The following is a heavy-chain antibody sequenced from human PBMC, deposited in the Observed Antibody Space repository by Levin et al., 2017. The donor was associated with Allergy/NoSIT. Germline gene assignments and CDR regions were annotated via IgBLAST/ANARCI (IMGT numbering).Heavy chain of an antibody. D-gene: IGHD6-19*01. CDR2: IKQDGSEK. CDR3: ARRGQWLVTYYFDY. J-gene: IGHJ4*02. Sequence: GESLKISCAASGFTFSSYWMSWVRQAPGKGLEWVANIKQDGSEKYYVDSVKGRFTISRDNAKNSLYLQMNSLRAEDTAVYYCARRGQWLVTYYFDYWGQGTLVTVSS. V-gene: IGHV3-7*01. CDR1: GFTFSSYW.